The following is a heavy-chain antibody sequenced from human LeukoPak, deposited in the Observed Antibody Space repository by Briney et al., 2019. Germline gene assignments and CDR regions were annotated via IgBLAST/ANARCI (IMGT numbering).Heavy chain of an antibody. D-gene: IGHD2-15*01. V-gene: IGHV3-74*01. CDR2: INSDGSST. CDR3: ATGVGAANNAFDI. J-gene: IGHJ3*02. CDR1: GFTFSSYA. Sequence: PGGSLRLSCAASGFTFSSYAMSWVRQAPGEGLEWVSRINSDGSSTSYADSVKGRFTISRDNAKNTLYLQMNSLRAEDTAVYYCATGVGAANNAFDIWGQGTTVTVSS.